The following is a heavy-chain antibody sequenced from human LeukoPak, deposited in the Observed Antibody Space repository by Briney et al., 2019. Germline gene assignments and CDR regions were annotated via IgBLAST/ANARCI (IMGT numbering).Heavy chain of an antibody. D-gene: IGHD3-22*01. CDR3: ASGPMGTMIVLYGMDV. J-gene: IGHJ6*02. V-gene: IGHV1-3*01. CDR1: GYTFTSYA. CDR2: INAGNGNT. Sequence: GAPVKVSCKASGYTFTSYAMHWVRQAPGQRLEWMGWINAGNGNTKYSQKFQGRVTITRDTSASTAYMELSSLRSEDTAVYYCASGPMGTMIVLYGMDVWGQGTTVTVSS.